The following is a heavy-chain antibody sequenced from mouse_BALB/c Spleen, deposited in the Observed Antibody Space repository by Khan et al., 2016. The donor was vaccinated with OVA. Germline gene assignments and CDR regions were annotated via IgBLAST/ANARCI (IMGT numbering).Heavy chain of an antibody. CDR1: GYSITSDYA. Sequence: EVQLQESGPGLVKPSQSPSPTCTVTGYSITSDYAWNRIRQFPGNNLAWLSYITYSCSSSYNPSLKSRISIHRDTSTSQFLLQLNSVTTDVAVTSYLAKRYAMDYWGQGTSVTVSS. CDR2: ITYSCSS. V-gene: IGHV3-2*02. J-gene: IGHJ4*01. CDR3: AKRYAMDY.